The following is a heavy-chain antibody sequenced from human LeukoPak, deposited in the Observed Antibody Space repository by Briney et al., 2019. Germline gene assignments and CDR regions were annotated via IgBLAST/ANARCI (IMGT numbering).Heavy chain of an antibody. CDR3: ARGEPYGSGSYYSPGWFDP. D-gene: IGHD3-10*01. CDR2: IIPIFGTA. J-gene: IGHJ5*02. Sequence: SVKVSCKASGGTFSSYAISWVRQAPGQGLEWMGGIIPIFGTAKYAQKFQGRVTITADESTSTAYMELSSLRSEDTAVYYCARGEPYGSGSYYSPGWFDPWGQGTLVTVSS. V-gene: IGHV1-69*13. CDR1: GGTFSSYA.